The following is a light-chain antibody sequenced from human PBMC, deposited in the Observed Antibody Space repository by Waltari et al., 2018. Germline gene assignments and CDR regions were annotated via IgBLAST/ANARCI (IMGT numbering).Light chain of an antibody. CDR2: DAS. CDR3: QQYDNLPLT. V-gene: IGKV1-33*01. CDR1: QDISNY. Sequence: DIQMTQSPSSLSASVGSSVTTTSQASQDISNYLNWYEQKPGKAPKPLIYDASNLETGVPSRFSGSGSGTDFTFTISRLQPEDIATYYCQQYDNLPLTFGGGTKVEIK. J-gene: IGKJ4*01.